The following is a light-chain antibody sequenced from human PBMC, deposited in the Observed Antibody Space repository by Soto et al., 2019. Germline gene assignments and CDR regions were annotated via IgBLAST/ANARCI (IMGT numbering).Light chain of an antibody. Sequence: EIVLTHSPATLSLSPGERATLSCRVSQSVSSSLAWYQQKPGQAPRLLIYGASTRATGIPARFSGSGSGTEFTLTISSLQSEDFAVYYCQQYNNWPPITFGQGTRLEIK. CDR2: GAS. V-gene: IGKV3-15*01. CDR3: QQYNNWPPIT. CDR1: QSVSSS. J-gene: IGKJ5*01.